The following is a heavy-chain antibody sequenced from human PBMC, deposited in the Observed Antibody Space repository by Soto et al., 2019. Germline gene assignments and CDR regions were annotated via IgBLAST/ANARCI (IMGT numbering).Heavy chain of an antibody. CDR3: ARGGALLGWFDP. CDR1: GFTFSSYS. J-gene: IGHJ5*02. D-gene: IGHD2-21*01. V-gene: IGHV3-21*01. Sequence: EVQLVESGGGLVKPGGSLRLSCAASGFTFSSYSMNWVRQAPGKGLEWVSSISSSSSYIYYADSVKGRFTISRDNAKNSLYLQMYSLRAEDTAVYYCARGGALLGWFDPWGQGTLVTVSS. CDR2: ISSSSSYI.